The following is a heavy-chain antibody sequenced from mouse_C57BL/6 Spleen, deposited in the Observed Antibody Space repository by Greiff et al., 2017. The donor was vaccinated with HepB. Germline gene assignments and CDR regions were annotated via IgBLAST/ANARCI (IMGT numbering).Heavy chain of an antibody. D-gene: IGHD2-4*01. CDR3: ARIYYDSPSFAY. CDR1: GYSITSGYY. Sequence: EVKLEESGPGLVKPSQSLSLTCSVPGYSITSGYYWNWIRQFPGNKLEWMGYISYDGSNNYNPSLKNRNPITRDTSKNQFFLKLNSVTTEERATYYCARIYYDSPSFAYWGQGTLVTVSA. J-gene: IGHJ3*01. V-gene: IGHV3-6*01. CDR2: ISYDGSN.